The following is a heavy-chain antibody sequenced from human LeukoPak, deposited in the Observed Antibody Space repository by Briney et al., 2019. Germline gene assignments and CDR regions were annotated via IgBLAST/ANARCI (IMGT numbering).Heavy chain of an antibody. V-gene: IGHV4-59*13. CDR2: ISHTGTT. Sequence: SETLSLTCKVSGVSITTYYWSWIRQSPGKGLEWIGYISHTGTTDYNPSLKSRVTFSVDTSKNEFSLKLTSVTAADTAVYYCAREANYYGSGSYFEGTFDYWGQGSLVTVSS. CDR3: AREANYYGSGSYFEGTFDY. D-gene: IGHD3-10*01. J-gene: IGHJ4*02. CDR1: GVSITTYY.